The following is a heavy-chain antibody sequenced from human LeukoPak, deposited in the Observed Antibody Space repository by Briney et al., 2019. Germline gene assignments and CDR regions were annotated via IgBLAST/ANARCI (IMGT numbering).Heavy chain of an antibody. CDR3: ARISAAAAPGYFDY. V-gene: IGHV4-39*01. D-gene: IGHD6-13*01. Sequence: SETLPLTCTVSRGCISSRSYYWGWIRPPPGKARERIGSIYHSGSTYYNPSLKSRVTISVDTSKNQFSLTLSSVTAADTAVYYCARISAAAAPGYFDYWGQGTLVTVSS. CDR1: RGCISSRSYY. J-gene: IGHJ4*02. CDR2: IYHSGST.